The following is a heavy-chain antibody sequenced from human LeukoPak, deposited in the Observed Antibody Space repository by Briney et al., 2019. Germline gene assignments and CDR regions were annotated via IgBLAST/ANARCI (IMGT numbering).Heavy chain of an antibody. J-gene: IGHJ3*02. V-gene: IGHV4-59*08. CDR3: ARLGGYCSGTTCYSSGIDAFDS. D-gene: IGHD2-2*01. CDR2: IYYSGKT. CDR1: GGSISSYY. Sequence: SETLSLTCTVSGGSISSYYCSWLRQPPGKGLEWIGYIYYSGKTNYNPSLKSRVSISVGTSNNQFSLKLSSVTAADTAVYYCARLGGYCSGTTCYSSGIDAFDSWGQGTMVTVSS.